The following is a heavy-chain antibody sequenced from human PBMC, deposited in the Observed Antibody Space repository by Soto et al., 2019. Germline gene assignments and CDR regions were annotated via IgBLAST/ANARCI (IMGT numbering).Heavy chain of an antibody. Sequence: SVKVSCKASGGTFSSYAISWVRQAPGQGLEWMGGIIPIFGTANYAQKFQGRVTITADESTSTAYMELSSLRSEDTAVYYCARDRSITMVRGVIGGMDVWGQGTTVTVSS. CDR1: GGTFSSYA. CDR2: IIPIFGTA. V-gene: IGHV1-69*13. D-gene: IGHD3-10*01. CDR3: ARDRSITMVRGVIGGMDV. J-gene: IGHJ6*02.